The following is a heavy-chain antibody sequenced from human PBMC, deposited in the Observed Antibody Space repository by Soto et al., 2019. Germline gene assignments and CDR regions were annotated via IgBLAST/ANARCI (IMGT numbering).Heavy chain of an antibody. V-gene: IGHV6-1*01. Sequence: SQTLSLTCAISGDRFFCDSAAWNWIRQSPSRGLEWLGRTYYRSKWYNDYAVSVKSRITINPDTSKNQFSLQLNSVTPEDTAVYYCARDNPLDVWGQGTAVTVSS. CDR3: ARDNPLDV. CDR2: TYYRSKWYN. CDR1: GDRFFCDSAA. J-gene: IGHJ6*02.